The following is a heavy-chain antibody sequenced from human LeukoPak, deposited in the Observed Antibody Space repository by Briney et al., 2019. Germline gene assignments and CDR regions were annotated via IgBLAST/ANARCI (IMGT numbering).Heavy chain of an antibody. Sequence: SETLFLTCAVYGGSFSGYYWSWIRQPPGKGLEWIGYIYYSGSTNYNPSLKSRVTISVDTSKNQFSLKLSSVTAADTAVYYCARDDFYGGKSYWGQGTLVTVSS. D-gene: IGHD4-23*01. V-gene: IGHV4-59*01. CDR3: ARDDFYGGKSY. J-gene: IGHJ4*02. CDR2: IYYSGST. CDR1: GGSFSGYY.